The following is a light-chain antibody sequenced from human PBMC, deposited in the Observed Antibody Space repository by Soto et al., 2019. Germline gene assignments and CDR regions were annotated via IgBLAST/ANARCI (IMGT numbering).Light chain of an antibody. Sequence: FLLTQPHSVSESPGKTVTISCTRSSGSIASNYVQWYQQRPGSAPTTVIYEDNQRPSGVPDRFSGSIDSSSNSASLTISGLQTEDEADYYCQSYDSSNHVVFGGGTKVTVL. V-gene: IGLV6-57*04. CDR3: QSYDSSNHVV. CDR2: EDN. J-gene: IGLJ2*01. CDR1: SGSIASNY.